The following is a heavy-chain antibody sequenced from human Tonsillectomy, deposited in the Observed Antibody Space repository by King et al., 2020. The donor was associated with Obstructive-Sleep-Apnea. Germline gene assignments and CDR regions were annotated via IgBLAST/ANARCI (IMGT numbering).Heavy chain of an antibody. CDR1: GFTFSSYG. D-gene: IGHD2-21*02. J-gene: IGHJ6*02. CDR2: IWYDGTNE. V-gene: IGHV3-33*01. Sequence: VQLVESGGGVVQPGRSLRLSCAASGFTFSSYGMHWVRQAPGKGLEWVAVIWYDGTNEYYADSVKGRFTISRDNSKNTLFLQMNSLRAEDTAVYYCARLRSLGLGGDLMNRGMDVWGQGTTVTVSS. CDR3: ARLRSLGLGGDLMNRGMDV.